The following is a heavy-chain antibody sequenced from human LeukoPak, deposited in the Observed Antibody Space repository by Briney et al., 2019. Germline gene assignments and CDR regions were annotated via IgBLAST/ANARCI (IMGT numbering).Heavy chain of an antibody. D-gene: IGHD3-10*01. CDR3: ARDRVLLWFGELSWAFDI. CDR1: GYTFTGYY. J-gene: IGHJ3*02. V-gene: IGHV1-2*02. Sequence: ASVKVSCKASGYTFTGYYMHWVRQAPGQGLEWMGWINPNSGGTNYAQKFQGRVTMTRDTSISTAYMELSRLRSDDTAVYYCARDRVLLWFGELSWAFDIWGQGTMVTVSP. CDR2: INPNSGGT.